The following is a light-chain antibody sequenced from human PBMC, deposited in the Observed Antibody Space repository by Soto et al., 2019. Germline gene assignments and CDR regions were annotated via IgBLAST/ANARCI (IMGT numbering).Light chain of an antibody. CDR3: AAWDDSLSVH. V-gene: IGLV1-47*01. CDR2: RNN. Sequence: QSVLTQPPSASGTPGQRVTISCSGSSSNIGSNYVYWYQQLPGTAPTLLIYRNNQRPSGVPDRFSGSKSRTSASLAISGLRSEDEADYYCAAWDDSLSVHFGTGTKVTVL. J-gene: IGLJ1*01. CDR1: SSNIGSNY.